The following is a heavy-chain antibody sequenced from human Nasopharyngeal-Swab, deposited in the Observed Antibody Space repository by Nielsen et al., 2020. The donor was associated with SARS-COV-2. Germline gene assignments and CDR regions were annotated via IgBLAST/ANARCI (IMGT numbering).Heavy chain of an antibody. CDR2: IYYTGST. V-gene: IGHV4-31*02. J-gene: IGHJ6*02. D-gene: IGHD6-13*01. CDR3: ARYPSSSWSSYGLDV. Sequence: WIRQPPGKGLEGIGYIYYTGSTYCNPSLKSRVTISVDTSKNQFSLKLTSVTAADTAVYYCARYPSSSWSSYGLDVRGQGTTVTVSS.